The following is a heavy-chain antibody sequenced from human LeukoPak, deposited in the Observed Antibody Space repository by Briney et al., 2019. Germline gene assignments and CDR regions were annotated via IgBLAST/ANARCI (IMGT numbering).Heavy chain of an antibody. CDR2: IKQDGSEK. J-gene: IGHJ4*02. CDR1: GFTFSSYW. V-gene: IGHV3-7*01. D-gene: IGHD5-18*01. CDR3: ARDLSWTAMDY. Sequence: GGSLRLSCAACGFTFSSYWVAWSRQAAGMGLEWVANIKQDGSEKYYVESVKGRLTISRDNAKNSLYLQMNRLRAEDTAVYYCARDLSWTAMDYWGQGTLVTVSS.